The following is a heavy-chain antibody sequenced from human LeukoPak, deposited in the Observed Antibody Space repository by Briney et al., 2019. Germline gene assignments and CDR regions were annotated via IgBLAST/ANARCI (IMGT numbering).Heavy chain of an antibody. CDR1: EFTFNSYA. D-gene: IGHD3-22*01. CDR2: ISFDGRIT. J-gene: IGHJ4*02. Sequence: GGSLRLSCATSEFTFNSYAMHWVRQAPGKGLEWVALISFDGRITYYADSVKGRFIISRDNSKNTLFLQMNSLRAEDTAVYCCARGKAYYDSSGYYPYFDYWGQGTLVNVSS. V-gene: IGHV3-30*01. CDR3: ARGKAYYDSSGYYPYFDY.